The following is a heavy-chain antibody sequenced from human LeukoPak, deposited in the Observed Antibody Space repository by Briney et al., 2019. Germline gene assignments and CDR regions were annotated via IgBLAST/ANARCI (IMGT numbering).Heavy chain of an antibody. CDR3: ARQGFSGNYQGDAFDI. CDR1: GYRFTTYW. J-gene: IGHJ3*02. CDR2: IYPTDSDT. D-gene: IGHD1-26*01. V-gene: IGHV5-51*01. Sequence: GESLKISCKGSGYRFTTYWIGWVRQMPGKGLEWMGIIYPTDSDTIYSPSFQGHVTISADRSLNTAYLQWSSLKASDTAMSYSARQGFSGNYQGDAFDIWGQGTIVTVYS.